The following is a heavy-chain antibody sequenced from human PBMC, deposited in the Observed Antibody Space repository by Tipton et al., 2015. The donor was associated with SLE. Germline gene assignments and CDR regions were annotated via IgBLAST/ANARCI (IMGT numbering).Heavy chain of an antibody. CDR2: IYYSGST. D-gene: IGHD1-14*01. J-gene: IGHJ2*01. CDR3: AAQPVAGLWYFDL. Sequence: TLSLTCTVSGGSISGYYWSWIRQPPGKGLQWIGYIYYSGSTNYNPSLKSRVTISVDTSKNQFSLKLSSVTAADTAVYYCAAQPVAGLWYFDLWGRGTLVPVSS. V-gene: IGHV4-59*13. CDR1: GGSISGYY.